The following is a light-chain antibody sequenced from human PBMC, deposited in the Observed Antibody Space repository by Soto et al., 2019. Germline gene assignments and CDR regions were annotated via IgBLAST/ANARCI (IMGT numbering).Light chain of an antibody. J-gene: IGKJ5*01. V-gene: IGKV1-39*01. CDR1: QSITTY. Sequence: DIQMTQSPSSLSASVGDRVTITCRASQSITTYLNWYRQKPGKAPKLLIYAASSLQSGVPSRFSGSGSGTEFTLTISSLQPDDFATYYCQQYNTYSTFGQGTRLEI. CDR2: AAS. CDR3: QQYNTYST.